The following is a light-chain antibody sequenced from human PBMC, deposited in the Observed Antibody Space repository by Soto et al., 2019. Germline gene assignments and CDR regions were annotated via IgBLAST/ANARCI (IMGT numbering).Light chain of an antibody. CDR2: SNN. Sequence: QSVLTQPPSASATPGQRVTISCSGSSSNIGSNTVNWYQQLPGTAPKLLINSNNQRPSGVPDRFSASKSGTSAALAISGLQSEDEADYYCAVWDASLNGRVFGGGTKVTVL. CDR1: SSNIGSNT. CDR3: AVWDASLNGRV. J-gene: IGLJ3*02. V-gene: IGLV1-44*01.